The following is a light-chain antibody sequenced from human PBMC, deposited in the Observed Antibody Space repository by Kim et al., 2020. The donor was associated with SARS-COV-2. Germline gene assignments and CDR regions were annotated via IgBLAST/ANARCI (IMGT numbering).Light chain of an antibody. J-gene: IGKJ1*01. CDR1: QVINNY. V-gene: IGKV1-27*01. Sequence: DIQMTQSPSSLSASVGDRVTITCRASQVINNYLAWYQQKPGKAPTVLIYGASTLHSGVPSRFSGSGSGTDFTLTISSLQPEDVGTYYRQKYDSAPWTFGHGTKVDIK. CDR2: GAS. CDR3: QKYDSAPWT.